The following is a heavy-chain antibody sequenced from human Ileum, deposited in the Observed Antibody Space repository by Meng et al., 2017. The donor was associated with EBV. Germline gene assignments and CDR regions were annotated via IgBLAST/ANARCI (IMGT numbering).Heavy chain of an antibody. V-gene: IGHV4-4*02. CDR1: GGSISSSNW. D-gene: IGHD6-19*01. CDR3: ARVGQWLPIDY. CDR2: IYHSGST. Sequence: QVELQESGPGLGKPSGTVSLTCAVSGGSISSSNWWSWVRQPPGKGLEWIGEIYHSGSTNYNPSLKSRVTISVAKSKNQFSLNLSSLTAADTAVYYCARVGQWLPIDYWGQGTLVTVSS. J-gene: IGHJ4*02.